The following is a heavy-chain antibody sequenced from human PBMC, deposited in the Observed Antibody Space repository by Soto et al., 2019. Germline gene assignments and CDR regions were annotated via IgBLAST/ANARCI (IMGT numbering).Heavy chain of an antibody. J-gene: IGHJ4*01. V-gene: IGHV4-59*01. CDR1: GDSRSNSY. Sequence: SETLSLTCNVSGDSRSNSYWTWIRQPPGKGLEWIGYTSFGGITNYNPPLKGRVTISVDTSQKQVALKLNSVTAADTAVYYCARQKGFCIGNRCHFWVVYWGRGTLVTVSS. CDR2: TSFGGIT. CDR3: ARQKGFCIGNRCHFWVVY. D-gene: IGHD2-15*01.